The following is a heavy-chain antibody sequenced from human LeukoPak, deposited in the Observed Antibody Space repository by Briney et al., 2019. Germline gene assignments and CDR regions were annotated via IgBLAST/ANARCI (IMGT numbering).Heavy chain of an antibody. CDR3: AKDVISVAGTPRYFDY. D-gene: IGHD6-19*01. Sequence: GGSLRLSCAASGFTFSSYAMSWVRQAPGKGLEWVSATSASDGSTYYADSVKGRFTISRDNSKNTLYLQMNNLRDEDTAVYYCAKDVISVAGTPRYFDYWGQGTLVTVSS. CDR1: GFTFSSYA. J-gene: IGHJ4*02. CDR2: TSASDGST. V-gene: IGHV3-23*01.